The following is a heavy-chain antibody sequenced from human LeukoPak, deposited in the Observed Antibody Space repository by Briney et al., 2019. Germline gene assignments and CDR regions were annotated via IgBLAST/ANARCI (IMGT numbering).Heavy chain of an antibody. V-gene: IGHV3-20*01. D-gene: IGHD3-22*01. J-gene: IGHJ5*02. CDR1: GFTFDDYG. Sequence: RSGRSLRLSCAASGFTFDDYGMSWVRQAPGKGLEWVSGINWNGGSTGYADSVKGRFTISRDNAKNSLYLQMNSLRAEDTALYHCARDWDYYDSSGYYWFDPWGQGTLVTVSS. CDR2: INWNGGST. CDR3: ARDWDYYDSSGYYWFDP.